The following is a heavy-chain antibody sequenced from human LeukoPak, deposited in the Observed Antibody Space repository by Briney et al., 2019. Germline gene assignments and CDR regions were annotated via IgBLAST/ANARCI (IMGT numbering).Heavy chain of an antibody. CDR1: GFTFRSYA. Sequence: GGSLRLSCAASGFTFRSYAMSWLRQAPGKGLEWVSAISGSGGSTYYADSVKGRFTISRDNSKNTLYLQMNSLRAEDTAVYYCAKDLSSRPYYFNYWGQGTLVTVTS. V-gene: IGHV3-23*01. CDR3: AKDLSSRPYYFNY. D-gene: IGHD2-2*01. CDR2: ISGSGGST. J-gene: IGHJ4*02.